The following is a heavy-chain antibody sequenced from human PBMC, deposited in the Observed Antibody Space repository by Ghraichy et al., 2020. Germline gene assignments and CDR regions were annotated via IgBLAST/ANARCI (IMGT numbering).Heavy chain of an antibody. J-gene: IGHJ6*02. D-gene: IGHD3-3*01. Sequence: GGSLRLSCAASGFTFSSYAMSWVRQAPGKGLEWVSAISGSGGSTYYADSVKGRFTISRDNSKNTLYLQMNSLRAEDTAVYYCAKVIDYDFWSGYYHDYYYGMDVWGQGTTVTVSS. CDR2: ISGSGGST. V-gene: IGHV3-23*01. CDR1: GFTFSSYA. CDR3: AKVIDYDFWSGYYHDYYYGMDV.